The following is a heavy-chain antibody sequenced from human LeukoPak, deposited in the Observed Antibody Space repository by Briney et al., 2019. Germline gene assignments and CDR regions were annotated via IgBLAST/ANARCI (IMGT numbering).Heavy chain of an antibody. CDR3: ARGVVPAAVWFDP. Sequence: SVTLSLTCAVYGGSFSGYYWSWIRQPPGKGLEWIGEINHSGSTNYNPSLKSRVTISVDTSKNQFSLKLSSVTAADTAVYYCARGVVPAAVWFDPWGQGTLVTVSS. J-gene: IGHJ5*02. D-gene: IGHD2-2*01. V-gene: IGHV4-34*01. CDR1: GGSFSGYY. CDR2: INHSGST.